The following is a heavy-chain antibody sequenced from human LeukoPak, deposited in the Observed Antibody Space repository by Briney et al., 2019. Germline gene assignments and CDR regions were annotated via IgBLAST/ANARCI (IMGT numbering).Heavy chain of an antibody. CDR3: ARHSGRLRLGESVSIDY. D-gene: IGHD3-16*01. Sequence: GESLKISCKGSGYSFTSYWIGWVRQMPGKGLGWMGIIYPGDSDTRYSPSFQGQVTISADKSISTAYLQWSSLKASDTAMYYCARHSGRLRLGESVSIDYWGQGTLVTVSS. J-gene: IGHJ4*02. V-gene: IGHV5-51*01. CDR2: IYPGDSDT. CDR1: GYSFTSYW.